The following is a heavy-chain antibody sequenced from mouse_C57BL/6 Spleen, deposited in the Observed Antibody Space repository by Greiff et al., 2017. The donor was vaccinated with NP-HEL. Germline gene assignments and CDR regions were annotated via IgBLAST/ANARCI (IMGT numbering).Heavy chain of an antibody. CDR2: IDPSDSET. J-gene: IGHJ1*03. CDR3: ARLITTVVAKYFDV. CDR1: GYTFTSYW. V-gene: IGHV1-52*01. D-gene: IGHD1-1*01. Sequence: QVQLQQPGAELVRPGSSVKLSCKASGYTFTSYWMHWVKQRPIQGLEWIGNIDPSDSETHYNQKFKDKATLTVDKSSSTAYMQLSSLTSEDSAVYYCARLITTVVAKYFDVWGTGTTVTVSS.